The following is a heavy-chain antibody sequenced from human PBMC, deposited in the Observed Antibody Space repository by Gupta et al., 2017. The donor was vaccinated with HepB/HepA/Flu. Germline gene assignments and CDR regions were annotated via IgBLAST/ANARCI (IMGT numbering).Heavy chain of an antibody. D-gene: IGHD2-2*01. V-gene: IGHV3-48*03. CDR1: GFTLSSYE. CDR3: ARNSPARNYYFGMDV. J-gene: IGHJ6*02. Sequence: EVQLVESGGGLVQPGGSLRLSCEASGFTLSSYEMNWVRQAPGKGLEWVSYISSSGSTIYYADSVKGRFTISRDNTKKSLYLQMNSLRAEDTAVYYCARNSPARNYYFGMDVWGQGTTVTVSS. CDR2: ISSSGSTI.